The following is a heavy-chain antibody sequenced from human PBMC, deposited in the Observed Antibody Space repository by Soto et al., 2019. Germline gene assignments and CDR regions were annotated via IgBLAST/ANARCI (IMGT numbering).Heavy chain of an antibody. Sequence: SETLSLTCTVSGGSISSSSYYWGWIRQPPGKGLEWIGEIYHSGSTNYNPSLKSRVTMSVDKSKNQFSLKLSSVTAADTAVYYCARGGDYRFDYWGQGTLVTVSS. D-gene: IGHD4-4*01. J-gene: IGHJ4*02. CDR2: IYHSGST. V-gene: IGHV4-39*07. CDR1: GGSISSSSYY. CDR3: ARGGDYRFDY.